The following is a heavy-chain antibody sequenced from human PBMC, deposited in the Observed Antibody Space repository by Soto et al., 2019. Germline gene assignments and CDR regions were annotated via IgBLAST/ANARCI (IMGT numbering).Heavy chain of an antibody. CDR2: IKQDGSEK. J-gene: IGHJ6*02. Sequence: EVQLLESGGGLVQPGGSLRLSCAASGFTFSTYWMSLVRQAPGKGLEWVANIKQDGSEKCCVDSVKGRFTISRDNANNSLYLQMNSLRAEDTAVYYCARASTYYDILTGYYPHGMDVWGQGTTVIVSS. D-gene: IGHD3-9*01. V-gene: IGHV3-7*05. CDR1: GFTFSTYW. CDR3: ARASTYYDILTGYYPHGMDV.